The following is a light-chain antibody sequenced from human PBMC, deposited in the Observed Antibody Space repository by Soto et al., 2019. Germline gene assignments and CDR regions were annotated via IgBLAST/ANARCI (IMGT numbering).Light chain of an antibody. CDR3: ATWDGSLPGEV. V-gene: IGLV1-51*01. CDR1: SSNIGNNY. CDR2: DNN. Sequence: QSVLTQSPSVSAAPGQQVTISCSGSSSNIGNNYVYWYQQLPGTAPKLLIYDNNKPPSGIPDRFSGSKSGTSGTLEITGLQTGYEADYYCATWDGSLPGEVFGGGTKLTVL. J-gene: IGLJ2*01.